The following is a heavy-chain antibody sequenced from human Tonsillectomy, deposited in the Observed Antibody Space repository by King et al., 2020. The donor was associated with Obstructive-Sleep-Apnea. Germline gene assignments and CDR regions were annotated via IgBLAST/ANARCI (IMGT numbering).Heavy chain of an antibody. J-gene: IGHJ5*02. CDR3: AKFHGDYLSWFDP. D-gene: IGHD4-17*01. CDR1: GFTFSIYA. Sequence: VQLVESGGGLVQPGESLRLSCAASGFTFSIYAMSWVRQAPGKGLEWVSAVSGNGGRTYYADSVTGRFTISRDNSKGTLFLQMNSLRAEDTAVYYCAKFHGDYLSWFDPWGQGTLVTVSS. CDR2: VSGNGGRT. V-gene: IGHV3-23*04.